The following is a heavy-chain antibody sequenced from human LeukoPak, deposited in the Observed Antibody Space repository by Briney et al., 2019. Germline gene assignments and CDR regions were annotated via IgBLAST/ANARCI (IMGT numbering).Heavy chain of an antibody. CDR2: INHRGST. V-gene: IGHV4-34*01. J-gene: IGHJ6*03. CDR1: GGSFSGYY. CDR3: ARGRGFGGYGTWGYYYYYMDV. Sequence: SETLSLTCAVYGGSFSGYYWSWIRQPPGKGLEWIGEINHRGSTNYNPSLKSRVTISVDTSKNQFCLKLSSVTAADTAVYYCARGRGFGGYGTWGYYYYYMDVWGKGTTVTVSS. D-gene: IGHD5-12*01.